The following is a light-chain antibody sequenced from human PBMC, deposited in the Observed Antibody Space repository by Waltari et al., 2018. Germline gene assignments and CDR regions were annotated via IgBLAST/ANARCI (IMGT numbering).Light chain of an antibody. CDR3: SSFTRSATLV. CDR1: SSDVGAYNY. Sequence: QSALTQPASVSGSPGQSITISCTGTSSDVGAYNYVPWYQQSSGKAPKLMIYDVIKRPSGVSNRFSGSKSGNTASLTISGLQAEDEADYYCSSFTRSATLVFGGGTKLTVL. J-gene: IGLJ3*02. CDR2: DVI. V-gene: IGLV2-14*03.